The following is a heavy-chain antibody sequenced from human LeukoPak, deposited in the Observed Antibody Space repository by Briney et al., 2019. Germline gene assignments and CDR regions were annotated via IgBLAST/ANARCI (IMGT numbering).Heavy chain of an antibody. V-gene: IGHV3-21*01. D-gene: IGHD5-18*01. Sequence: PGGSLRLSCATSGFTFSSYSMNCVRQAPGKGLEWVSSISSSSSYIYYADSVKGRFTISRDNAKNSLYLQMNSLRAEDTAVYYCASLLSSYGYEVVYWGQGTLVTVSS. CDR2: ISSSSSYI. CDR3: ASLLSSYGYEVVY. J-gene: IGHJ4*02. CDR1: GFTFSSYS.